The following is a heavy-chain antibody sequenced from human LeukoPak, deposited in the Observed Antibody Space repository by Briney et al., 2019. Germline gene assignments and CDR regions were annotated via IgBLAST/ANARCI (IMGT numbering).Heavy chain of an antibody. J-gene: IGHJ5*02. Sequence: SETLSLTCTVSGGSITSYYWNWIRQPAGKGLEWIGRMYISGSTNYNPSLKSRVTMSLDASKNQFSLRLSSVTAADTAVYYCARRIAAAGMFDPWGQGTLVTVSS. CDR1: GGSITSYY. V-gene: IGHV4-4*07. CDR2: MYISGST. D-gene: IGHD6-13*01. CDR3: ARRIAAAGMFDP.